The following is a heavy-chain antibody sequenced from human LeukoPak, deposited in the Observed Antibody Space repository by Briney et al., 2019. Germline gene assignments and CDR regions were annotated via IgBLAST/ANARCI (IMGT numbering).Heavy chain of an antibody. D-gene: IGHD3-10*01. V-gene: IGHV3-23*01. J-gene: IGHJ6*02. Sequence: GGSLRLSCAASGFTFSSYDMHWVRQAPGKGLEWVSAISGSGGSTYYADSVKGRFTISRDNSKNTLYLQMNSLRAEDTAVYYCAKVVRRGYYYYGMDVWGQGTTVTVSS. CDR1: GFTFSSYD. CDR3: AKVVRRGYYYYGMDV. CDR2: ISGSGGST.